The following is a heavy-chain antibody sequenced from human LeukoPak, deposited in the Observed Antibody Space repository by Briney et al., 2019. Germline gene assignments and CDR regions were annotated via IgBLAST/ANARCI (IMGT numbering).Heavy chain of an antibody. CDR1: GFTFSSYS. CDR2: ISYDGSNK. CDR3: ANSDY. V-gene: IGHV3-30*18. J-gene: IGHJ4*02. Sequence: GGSLRLSCAASGFTFSSYSMNWVRQAPGKGLEWVAVISYDGSNKYYADSVKGRFTISRDNSKNTLYLQMNSLRAEDTAVYYCANSDYWGQGTLVTVSS.